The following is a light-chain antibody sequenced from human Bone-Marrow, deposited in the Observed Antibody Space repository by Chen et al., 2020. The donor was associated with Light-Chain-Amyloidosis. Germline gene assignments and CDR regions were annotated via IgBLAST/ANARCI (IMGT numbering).Light chain of an antibody. CDR2: DDS. Sequence: SYVLTQPSSVSVAPGQTATIACGGNNIGCTSVHWYQQTPGRAPRLVVYDDSDRPSGIPERLSGANSGDTATLTISRGEAGEEADYYCQVWDRSSDRPVFGGGTKLTVL. CDR3: QVWDRSSDRPV. CDR1: NIGCTS. V-gene: IGLV3-21*02. J-gene: IGLJ3*02.